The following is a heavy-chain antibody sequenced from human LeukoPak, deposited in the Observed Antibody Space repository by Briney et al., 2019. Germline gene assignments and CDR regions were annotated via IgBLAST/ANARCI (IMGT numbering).Heavy chain of an antibody. CDR1: GFTFSSYA. Sequence: PGGSLRLSCAASGFTFSSYAMHWVRQAPGKGLEWVAVISYDGSNKYYADSVKGRFTISRDNSKNTLYLQMNSLRAEDTAVYYCARNKLGISEKYMDVWGKGTTVTISS. D-gene: IGHD7-27*01. J-gene: IGHJ6*03. CDR2: ISYDGSNK. V-gene: IGHV3-30*04. CDR3: ARNKLGISEKYMDV.